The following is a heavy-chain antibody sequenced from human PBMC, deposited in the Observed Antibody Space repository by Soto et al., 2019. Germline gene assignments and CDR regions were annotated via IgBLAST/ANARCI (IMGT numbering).Heavy chain of an antibody. CDR2: IHYSGNT. J-gene: IGHJ3*02. CDR3: ATSTVTKEPDAFDI. D-gene: IGHD4-17*01. Sequence: QVQLQESGPGLVKPSQTLSLTCTVSGGSISSGGYFRSWIRQHPGKGLEWIGYIHYSGNTYYNPSLKSRVTISMDTSKKHFSLKLSSVTAADTAVYYCATSTVTKEPDAFDIWGQGTMVTVSA. CDR1: GGSISSGGYF. V-gene: IGHV4-31*03.